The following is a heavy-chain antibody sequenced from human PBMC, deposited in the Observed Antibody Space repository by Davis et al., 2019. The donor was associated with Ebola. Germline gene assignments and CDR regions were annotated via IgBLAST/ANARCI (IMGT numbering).Heavy chain of an antibody. V-gene: IGHV4-30-2*01. CDR2: IYHSGST. Sequence: SETLSLTCAVSGGSISSGGYSWSWIRQPPGKGLEWIGYIYHSGSTYYNPSLKSRVTISVDRSKNQFSLKLSSVTAADTAVYYCARQGGYYYDSSGYYRLYYFDYWGQGTLVTVSS. J-gene: IGHJ4*02. CDR1: GGSISSGGYS. CDR3: ARQGGYYYDSSGYYRLYYFDY. D-gene: IGHD3-22*01.